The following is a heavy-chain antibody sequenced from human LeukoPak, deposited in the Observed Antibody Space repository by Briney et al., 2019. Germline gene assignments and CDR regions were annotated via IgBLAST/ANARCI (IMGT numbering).Heavy chain of an antibody. Sequence: GASVKVSCKASGGTFSSYAISWVRQAPGQGLEWMGGIIPILGTANYAQKFRGRVTITADESTSTAYMELSSLRSEDTAVYYCARARGGSYASHWFDPWGQGTLVTVSS. CDR2: IIPILGTA. CDR3: ARARGGSYASHWFDP. V-gene: IGHV1-69*13. D-gene: IGHD1-26*01. J-gene: IGHJ5*02. CDR1: GGTFSSYA.